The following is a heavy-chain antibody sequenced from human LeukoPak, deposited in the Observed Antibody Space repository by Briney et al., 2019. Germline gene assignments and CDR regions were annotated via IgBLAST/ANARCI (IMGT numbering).Heavy chain of an antibody. V-gene: IGHV3-23*01. CDR2: ISGSGYST. Sequence: GGSLRLSCAASGFTFSSYWMSWVRQAPGKGLEWVSAISGSGYSTYYADSVKGRFTISRDNSKNTVYLQMNSLRAEDTAVYYCAKDAGYSSSWYMGNYYYYYMDVWGKGTTVTVSS. D-gene: IGHD6-13*01. J-gene: IGHJ6*03. CDR3: AKDAGYSSSWYMGNYYYYYMDV. CDR1: GFTFSSYW.